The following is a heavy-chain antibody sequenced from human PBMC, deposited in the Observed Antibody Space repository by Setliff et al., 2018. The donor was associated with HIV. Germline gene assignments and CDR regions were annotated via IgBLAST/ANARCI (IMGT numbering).Heavy chain of an antibody. CDR3: ARPVGAMGFDP. Sequence: ASVKVSCKASGYTFSTYAIHWVRQAPGQRLEWMGWINAGNGITKYSQKLQGRVTFTRATFASTAYMELSSLRSEDTAVYYCARPVGAMGFDPWGQGTLVTVSS. CDR2: INAGNGIT. D-gene: IGHD1-26*01. J-gene: IGHJ5*02. CDR1: GYTFSTYA. V-gene: IGHV1-3*01.